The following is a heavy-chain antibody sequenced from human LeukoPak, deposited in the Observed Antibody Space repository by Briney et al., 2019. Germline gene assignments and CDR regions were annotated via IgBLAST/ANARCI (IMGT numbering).Heavy chain of an antibody. J-gene: IGHJ3*02. V-gene: IGHV3-72*01. D-gene: IGHD2-15*01. CDR3: ARAGGTRGYDI. Sequence: PGGSLRLSCAVSGFTFTDHRMDWVRQVPGKRPQWVGRSSDRHYGYTTEYAASVQGRFTISRSASESSFHLQMNSLKSEDTAVYYCARAGGTRGYDIWGQGTTVIVSS. CDR1: GFTFTDHR. CDR2: SSDRHYGYTT.